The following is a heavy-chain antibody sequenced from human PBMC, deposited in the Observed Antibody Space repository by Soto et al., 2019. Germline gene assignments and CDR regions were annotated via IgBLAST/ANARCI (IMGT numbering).Heavy chain of an antibody. Sequence: QVQLVQSAAEVKKPGASVKVSCKASGYTFTSYGISWVRQAPAQGLEWMGWISAYNGNTNYAQKLQGRVTITTDAAPRTAYMELRSLSSEDTAVYYCARDNPPLGYCGQGTLVTVSS. J-gene: IGHJ4*02. CDR2: ISAYNGNT. CDR1: GYTFTSYG. CDR3: ARDNPPLGY. V-gene: IGHV1-18*01.